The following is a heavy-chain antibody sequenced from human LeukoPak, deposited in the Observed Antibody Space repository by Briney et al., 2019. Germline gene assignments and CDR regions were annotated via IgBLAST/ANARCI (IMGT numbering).Heavy chain of an antibody. V-gene: IGHV4-61*02. CDR1: GGSISSGSYY. Sequence: SETLSLNCTVPGGSISSGSYYWSWIRQPAGKGLEWIGRIYTSGSTNYNPSLKSRVTISVDTSKNHFSLKLSSVTAADTAVYYCARYCSSTSCYTGFDPWGQGTLVTVSS. CDR3: ARYCSSTSCYTGFDP. J-gene: IGHJ5*02. D-gene: IGHD2-2*02. CDR2: IYTSGST.